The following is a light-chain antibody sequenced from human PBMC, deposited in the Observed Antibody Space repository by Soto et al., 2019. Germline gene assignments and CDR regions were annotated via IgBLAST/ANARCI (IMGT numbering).Light chain of an antibody. CDR2: AAS. J-gene: IGKJ5*01. V-gene: IGKV1-5*01. CDR1: QSIITY. Sequence: EIQMSQSPSTLAASLRNRVAITSRASQSIITYLAWYQQKPGEPPKILIYAASTLESGVPSRFSATLSGTEFSLTFTRLQPEDFETYYGQQLFDYPITFGQGTRLEI. CDR3: QQLFDYPIT.